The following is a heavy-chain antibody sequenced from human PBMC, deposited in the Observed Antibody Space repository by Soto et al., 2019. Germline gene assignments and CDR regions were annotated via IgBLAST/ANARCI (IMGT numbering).Heavy chain of an antibody. J-gene: IGHJ4*02. D-gene: IGHD3-22*01. CDR3: AKATYDSSGPPNFDY. V-gene: IGHV3-30*18. CDR1: GFTFSSYG. CDR2: ISYDGSNK. Sequence: QPGGSLRLSCSASGFTFSSYGMHWVRQAPGKGLEWVAVISYDGSNKYYADSVKGRFTISRDNSKNTLYLQMNSLRAEDTAVYYCAKATYDSSGPPNFDYWGQGTLVTVSS.